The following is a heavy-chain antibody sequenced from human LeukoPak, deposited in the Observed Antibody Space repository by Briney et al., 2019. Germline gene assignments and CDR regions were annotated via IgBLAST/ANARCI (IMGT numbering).Heavy chain of an antibody. D-gene: IGHD3-9*01. Sequence: SETLSLTCAVSGYSISSGYYWGWIRQPPGKGLEWIGEINHSGSTNYNPSLKSRVTISVDTSKNQFSLKLSSVTAADTAVYYCARRSRHYDILTGYFRNWGQGTLVTVSS. V-gene: IGHV4-38-2*01. CDR3: ARRSRHYDILTGYFRN. J-gene: IGHJ4*02. CDR2: INHSGST. CDR1: GYSISSGYY.